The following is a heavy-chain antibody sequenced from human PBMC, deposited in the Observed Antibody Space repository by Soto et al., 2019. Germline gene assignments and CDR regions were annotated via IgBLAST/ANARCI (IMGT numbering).Heavy chain of an antibody. Sequence: QLQLQESGPGLVKPSETLSLTCSVSGGPFSSTSYYWGWIRQPPGKGLVWIVTIYYSGSTYYNPSLKSRVTISVDTPKNDFSLKPGSVPAADTAVYYCATQSQWQVYSCFDYWGQGTLVTVS. D-gene: IGHD6-19*01. CDR1: GGPFSSTSYY. CDR3: ATQSQWQVYSCFDY. J-gene: IGHJ4*02. CDR2: IYYSGST. V-gene: IGHV4-39*01.